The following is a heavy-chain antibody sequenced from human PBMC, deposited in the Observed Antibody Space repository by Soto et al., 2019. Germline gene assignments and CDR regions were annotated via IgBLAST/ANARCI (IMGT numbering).Heavy chain of an antibody. Sequence: SETLSLTCSVSGGSISSVGHYWTWIRQQPGKGREWIGYIYYSGSTDYNPSLKSRVTISVDRSKNQFSLNLSSVTAADTAIYYCARESGGYDSSTRYGLDVWGQGTTVTVSS. D-gene: IGHD6-25*01. CDR1: GGSISSVGHY. CDR3: ARESGGYDSSTRYGLDV. J-gene: IGHJ6*02. CDR2: IYYSGST. V-gene: IGHV4-31*03.